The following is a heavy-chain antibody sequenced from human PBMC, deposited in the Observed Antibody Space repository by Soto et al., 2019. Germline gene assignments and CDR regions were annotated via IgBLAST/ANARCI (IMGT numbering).Heavy chain of an antibody. D-gene: IGHD2-21*02. CDR1: GYSFTDYY. Sequence: QVQVVQSGAEVKKPGASVKISCKTSGYSFTDYYLYWVRQAPGQGLEWVGWINPHSGSTNFAQKFLGRVSMSRDTSISTAYMELFSLTSDDTAIYYCARAVYCGDDCYSYGMDVWGQGTTVTVSS. J-gene: IGHJ6*02. CDR2: INPHSGST. CDR3: ARAVYCGDDCYSYGMDV. V-gene: IGHV1-2*02.